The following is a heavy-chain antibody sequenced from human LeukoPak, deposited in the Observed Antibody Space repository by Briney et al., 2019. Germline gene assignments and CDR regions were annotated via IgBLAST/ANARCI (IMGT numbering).Heavy chain of an antibody. D-gene: IGHD2-2*01. CDR3: ARDNPAVPAAMDY. V-gene: IGHV3-7*01. Sequence: GGSLRLSCAASGFTFSSYWMSWVRQAPGKGLEWVANIKQDGSEKYYVDSAKGRFTISRDNAKNSLYLQMNSLRAEDTAVYYCARDNPAVPAAMDYWGQGTLVTVSS. J-gene: IGHJ4*02. CDR2: IKQDGSEK. CDR1: GFTFSSYW.